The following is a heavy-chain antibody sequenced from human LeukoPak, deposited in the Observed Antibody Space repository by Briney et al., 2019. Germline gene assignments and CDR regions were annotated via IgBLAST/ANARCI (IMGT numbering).Heavy chain of an antibody. CDR1: GFTFSSYE. V-gene: IGHV3-21*01. D-gene: IGHD1-26*01. Sequence: GGSLRLSCAASGFTFSSYEMNWVRQAPGKGLEWVSSISSGSSDIYYADSMKGRFTISRDNAKNSLYLQLNSLRAEDTAVYYCARSLVVGATYPYHWGQGTLVTVSS. CDR3: ARSLVVGATYPYH. J-gene: IGHJ5*02. CDR2: ISSGSSDI.